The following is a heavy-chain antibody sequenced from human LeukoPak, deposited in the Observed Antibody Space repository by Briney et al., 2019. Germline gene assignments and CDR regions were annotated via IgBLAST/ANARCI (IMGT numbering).Heavy chain of an antibody. D-gene: IGHD3-9*01. Sequence: PSETLSLTCTVSGGSISSGDYYWSWIRQPPGKGLEWIGYIYYSGSTYYNPSLKSRVTISVDTSKNQFSLKLSSVTAADTAVYYCASQGFRDYGILTGYYTRWGMDVWGQGTTVTVSS. J-gene: IGHJ6*02. CDR3: ASQGFRDYGILTGYYTRWGMDV. V-gene: IGHV4-30-4*01. CDR1: GGSISSGDYY. CDR2: IYYSGST.